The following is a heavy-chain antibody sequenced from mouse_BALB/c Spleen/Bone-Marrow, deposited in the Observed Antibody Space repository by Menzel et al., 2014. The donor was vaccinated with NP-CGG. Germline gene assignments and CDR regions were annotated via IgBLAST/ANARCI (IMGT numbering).Heavy chain of an antibody. D-gene: IGHD2-1*01. V-gene: IGHV5-17*02. CDR3: ARSRGNYLYYAMDY. CDR2: ISSGSSTI. CDR1: GFTFSSFG. J-gene: IGHJ4*01. Sequence: EVKLVESGGGLVQPGGSRKLSCAASGFTFSSFGMHWVRQAPEKGLEWVAYISSGSSTIYYADTVKGRFTISRDNPKNTLFLQMTRLRSEDTAMYYCARSRGNYLYYAMDYWSQGTSVTVSS.